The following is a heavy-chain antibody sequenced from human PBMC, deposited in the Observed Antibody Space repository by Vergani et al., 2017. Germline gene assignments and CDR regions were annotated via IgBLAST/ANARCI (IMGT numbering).Heavy chain of an antibody. V-gene: IGHV1-46*01. Sequence: QVQLVQSGAEVKKPGASVKVSCKASGYTFTSYYMHWVRQAPGQGLEWMGIINPSGGSTSYAQKFQGRVTMTRDTSTSTVYMELRSLRSDDTAVYYCARDKVVVAATPDAFDIWGQGTMVTVSS. J-gene: IGHJ3*02. CDR2: INPSGGST. D-gene: IGHD2-15*01. CDR3: ARDKVVVAATPDAFDI. CDR1: GYTFTSYY.